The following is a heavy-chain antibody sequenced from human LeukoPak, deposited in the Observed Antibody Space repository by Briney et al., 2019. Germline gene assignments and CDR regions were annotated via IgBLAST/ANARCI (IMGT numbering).Heavy chain of an antibody. V-gene: IGHV1-18*01. CDR1: GYTFTRYG. CDR2: IRTYNGNT. Sequence: ASVKVSCKTSGYTFTRYGITWVRQAPEQGLEWMGWIRTYNGNTNYAQKLQGRVTMTTDTSTSTAYMELRSLRYDDTAVYYCARSLDASWLQCPEFWGQGTLVTVSP. CDR3: ARSLDASWLQCPEF. D-gene: IGHD5-24*01. J-gene: IGHJ4*02.